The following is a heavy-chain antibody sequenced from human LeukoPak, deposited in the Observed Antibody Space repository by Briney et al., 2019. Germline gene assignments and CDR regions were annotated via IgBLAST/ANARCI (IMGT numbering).Heavy chain of an antibody. CDR2: ISSSSSYI. V-gene: IGHV3-21*01. Sequence: GGSLRLSCAASGFTFSSYSMNWVRQAPGKGLEWVSSISSSSSYIYYADSVKGRFTISRDNAKNSLYLQMNSLRAEDTAVYYCARDAYYYDSSGYLYYYYMDVWGKGTTVTVSS. CDR1: GFTFSSYS. CDR3: ARDAYYYDSSGYLYYYYMDV. D-gene: IGHD3-22*01. J-gene: IGHJ6*03.